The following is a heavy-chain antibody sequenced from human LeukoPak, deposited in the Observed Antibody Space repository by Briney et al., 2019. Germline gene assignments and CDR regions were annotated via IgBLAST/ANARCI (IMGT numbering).Heavy chain of an antibody. CDR2: INPNSGGT. D-gene: IGHD2-15*01. V-gene: IGHV1-2*02. CDR3: AREYCSGGSCLFDY. J-gene: IGHJ4*02. CDR1: GYTFTGYY. Sequence: ASVKVSCKASGYTFTGYYMLWVRQAPGQGLEWMGWINPNSGGTDYAQKFQGRVTMTRDTSISTAYMELSRLRSDDTAVYSCAREYCSGGSCLFDYWGQGTLVTVSS.